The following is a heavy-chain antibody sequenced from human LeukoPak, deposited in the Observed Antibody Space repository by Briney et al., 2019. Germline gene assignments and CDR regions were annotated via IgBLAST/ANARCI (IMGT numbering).Heavy chain of an antibody. Sequence: GGSLRLSCAASGFTFSSYGMHWVRQAPGKGLEWVAFIRYDGSNKYYADSVKGRFTISRDNSKNTLYLQMNSLRAEDTAVYYCAKAKGDGSSSEDYWGQGPLVTVSS. CDR2: IRYDGSNK. CDR3: AKAKGDGSSSEDY. J-gene: IGHJ4*02. D-gene: IGHD6-6*01. V-gene: IGHV3-30*02. CDR1: GFTFSSYG.